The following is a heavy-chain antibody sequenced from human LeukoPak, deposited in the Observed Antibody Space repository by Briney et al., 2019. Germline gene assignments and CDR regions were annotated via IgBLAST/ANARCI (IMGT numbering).Heavy chain of an antibody. D-gene: IGHD2-8*01. J-gene: IGHJ6*03. V-gene: IGHV4-34*01. CDR2: INHSGST. Sequence: PSETLSLTCAVYGGSFSGYYWSWIRQPPGKGLEWIGEINHSGSTNYNPSLKSRVTISVDTSKNQFSLKLSSVTAADTAVYYCARFDLGYCTNGVCYKDYYYYMDVWGKGTTVTVSS. CDR1: GGSFSGYY. CDR3: ARFDLGYCTNGVCYKDYYYYMDV.